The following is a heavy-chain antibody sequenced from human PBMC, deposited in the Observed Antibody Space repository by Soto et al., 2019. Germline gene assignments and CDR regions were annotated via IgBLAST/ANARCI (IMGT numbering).Heavy chain of an antibody. Sequence: QITLKESGPTLVKPTQTLTLTCTFSGFSLSTSGVGVGWIRQPPGKALEWLALIYWDDDKRYSPSLKSRLTIXTDTPKHQVVLTMTNIDPVDTATYYCAHTARVRFDPWGQGTLVTVSS. D-gene: IGHD3-10*01. CDR1: GFSLSTSGVG. CDR2: IYWDDDK. V-gene: IGHV2-5*02. CDR3: AHTARVRFDP. J-gene: IGHJ5*02.